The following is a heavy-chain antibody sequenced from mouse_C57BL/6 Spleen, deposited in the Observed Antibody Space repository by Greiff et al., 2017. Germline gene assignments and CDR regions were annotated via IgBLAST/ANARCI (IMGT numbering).Heavy chain of an antibody. V-gene: IGHV1-80*01. D-gene: IGHD1-1*01. CDR3: ARVSTVVAEVPFDY. CDR2: IYPGDGDT. CDR1: GYAFSSYW. J-gene: IGHJ2*01. Sequence: VQLQQSGAELVKPGASVKISCKASGYAFSSYWMNWVKQRPGKGLEWIGQIYPGDGDTNYNGKFKGKATLTADKSSSTAYMQLSSLTSEDAAVYFCARVSTVVAEVPFDYWGQGTTLTVSS.